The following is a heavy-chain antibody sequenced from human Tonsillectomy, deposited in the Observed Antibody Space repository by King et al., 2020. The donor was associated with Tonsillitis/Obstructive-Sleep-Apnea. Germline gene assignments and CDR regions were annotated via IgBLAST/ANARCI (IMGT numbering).Heavy chain of an antibody. CDR1: GGSISSGGYY. CDR3: ARDSGGDYGMDV. D-gene: IGHD2-15*01. Sequence: QLQESGPGLVKPSQTLSLTCTVSGGSISSGGYYWSWIRQHPGKGLEWIGYIYNSGSTYYNPSLKSRVTISVDTSKNQFSLKLTSVTAADTAVYYCARDSGGDYGMDVWGQGTTVTVSS. CDR2: IYNSGST. V-gene: IGHV4-31*03. J-gene: IGHJ6*02.